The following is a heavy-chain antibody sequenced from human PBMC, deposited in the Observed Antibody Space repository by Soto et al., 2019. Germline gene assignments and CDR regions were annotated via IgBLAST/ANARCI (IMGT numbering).Heavy chain of an antibody. V-gene: IGHV4-39*01. D-gene: IGHD3-3*01. Sequence: SETLSLTCTVSGGSISSSSYYWGWIRQPPGKGLEWIGSIYYSGSTYYNPSLKSRVTISVDTSKNQFSLKLSSVTAADTAVYYCARHLGTSTLLRFLEWLFPIWGQGTLVTVSS. CDR2: IYYSGST. CDR3: ARHLGTSTLLRFLEWLFPI. CDR1: GGSISSSSYY. J-gene: IGHJ4*02.